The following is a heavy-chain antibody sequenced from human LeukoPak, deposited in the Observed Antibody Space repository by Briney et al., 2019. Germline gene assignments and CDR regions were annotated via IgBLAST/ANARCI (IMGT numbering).Heavy chain of an antibody. CDR3: AKDEATSGGGLAS. Sequence: GGSLRLSCAASGFTVSGTHMSWVRQAPGKGLEWVSAMYTGGTTYYADSVKGRFTISRDNSRNTLFLHMSSLRADDTAVYYCAKDEATSGGGLASWRQGTLVTVSS. CDR1: GFTVSGTH. D-gene: IGHD3-16*01. CDR2: MYTGGTT. V-gene: IGHV3-53*01. J-gene: IGHJ4*02.